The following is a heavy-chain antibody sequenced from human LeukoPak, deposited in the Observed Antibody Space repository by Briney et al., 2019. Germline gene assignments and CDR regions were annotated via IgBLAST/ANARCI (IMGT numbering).Heavy chain of an antibody. V-gene: IGHV4-59*01. CDR1: GGSISSYY. CDR3: APLGWGSEYAFDI. D-gene: IGHD3-16*01. CDR2: IYYSGST. J-gene: IGHJ3*02. Sequence: SETLSLTCTVSGGSISSYYWNWIRQPPGKGLEWVGDIYYSGSTSYNPSLKSRVTISVVTSKSQYSLKLMSVTAADMAVYYSAPLGWGSEYAFDIWGQGTMVTVSS.